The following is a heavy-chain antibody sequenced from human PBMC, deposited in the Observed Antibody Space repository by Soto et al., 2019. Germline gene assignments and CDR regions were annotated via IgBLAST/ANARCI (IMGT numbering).Heavy chain of an antibody. CDR2: IYSGGST. V-gene: IGHV3-53*01. CDR3: ARDPPGIAASGGGG. Sequence: EVQLVESGGGLIQPGGSLRLSCAASGFTVSNNYMRWVRQAPGKGLEWVSLIYSGGSTHYADSVKGRFTISRDNSKNTRYLQMNSLRVEETAVYYCARDPPGIAASGGGGWGQGTLGSVSS. CDR1: GFTVSNNY. D-gene: IGHD6-13*01. J-gene: IGHJ4*02.